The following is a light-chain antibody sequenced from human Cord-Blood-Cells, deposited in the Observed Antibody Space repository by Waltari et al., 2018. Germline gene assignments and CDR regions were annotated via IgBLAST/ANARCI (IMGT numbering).Light chain of an antibody. J-gene: IGKJ1*01. CDR2: GAS. CDR3: QQYCSVWT. V-gene: IGKV3-20*01. Sequence: EIVLTQSPGTLSLSPGERATLSCRASQSVSSSYLAWYQQKPGQAPRLLIYGASSRATGIPDRFSGSGSGTDFTLTISRLEPEDFAVYYCQQYCSVWTFGQRTKVEIK. CDR1: QSVSSSY.